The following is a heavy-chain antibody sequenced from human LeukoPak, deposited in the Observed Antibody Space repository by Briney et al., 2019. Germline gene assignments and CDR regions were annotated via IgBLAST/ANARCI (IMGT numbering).Heavy chain of an antibody. Sequence: GGSLRLSCAASGFTVSSKYMSWVRQAPGKGLEWVSSISSSSSYIYYADSVKGRFTISRDNAKNSLYLQMNSLRAEDTAVYYCARDSSGSYYYNYWGQGTLVTVSS. CDR2: ISSSSSYI. CDR3: ARDSSGSYYYNY. D-gene: IGHD1-26*01. V-gene: IGHV3-21*01. CDR1: GFTVSSKY. J-gene: IGHJ4*02.